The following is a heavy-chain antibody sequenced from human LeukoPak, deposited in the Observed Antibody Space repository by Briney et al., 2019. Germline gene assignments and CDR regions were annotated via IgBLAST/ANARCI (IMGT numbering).Heavy chain of an antibody. CDR3: ARAWEGYCSSTSCYYFDY. Sequence: SETLSLTCPVSGGSIGSNSYYWGWIRQPPGKGLEWIGSIYVGGITHYNPSLKSRVAISVDTSKNQFSLKLSSVTAADTAVYYCARAWEGYCSSTSCYYFDYWGQGTLVTVSS. V-gene: IGHV4-39*07. J-gene: IGHJ4*02. D-gene: IGHD2-2*01. CDR2: IYVGGIT. CDR1: GGSIGSNSYY.